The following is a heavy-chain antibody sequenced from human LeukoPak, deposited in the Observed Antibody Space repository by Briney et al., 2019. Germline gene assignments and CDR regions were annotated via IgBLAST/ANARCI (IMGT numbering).Heavy chain of an antibody. CDR3: ARDRAGRLTGDLDYYYYGMDV. V-gene: IGHV3-15*01. CDR2: IKSKTDGGTT. CDR1: GFTFSNAW. Sequence: GGSLRLSCAASGFTFSNAWMSWVRQAPGKGLESVGRIKSKTDGGTTDYAAPVKGRFTISRDDSKNTLYLQMNSLRAEDTAVYYCARDRAGRLTGDLDYYYYGMDVWGQGTTVTVSS. D-gene: IGHD7-27*01. J-gene: IGHJ6*02.